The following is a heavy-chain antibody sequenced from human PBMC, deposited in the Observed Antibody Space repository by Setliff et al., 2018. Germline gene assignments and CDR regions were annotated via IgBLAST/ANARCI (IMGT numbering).Heavy chain of an antibody. J-gene: IGHJ6*02. CDR3: ARDPPNVGYVTGRGYFYFGMAV. V-gene: IGHV3-66*01. CDR1: GFTVSTSY. Sequence: PGGSLRLSCAAPGFTVSTSYMSWVRQAPGKGLEWVSTIYSGGSIFYADSVRGRFTISREPSKDTLSLQMDSLRVEGTAVYYCARDPPNVGYVTGRGYFYFGMAVWGHGNTVTVSS. CDR2: IYSGGSI. D-gene: IGHD3-10*01.